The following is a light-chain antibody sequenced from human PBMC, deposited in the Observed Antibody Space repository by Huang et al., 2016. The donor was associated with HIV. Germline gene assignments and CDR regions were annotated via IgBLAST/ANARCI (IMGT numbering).Light chain of an antibody. Sequence: EIVMTQSPATLSVFPGERATLTCRASQSVSSNLAWYQQKPGQAPRRLIYGASTRATGIPARFSGSGSGTEFTLTINSLQSEDFAVYYCQQYNNSPGTFGQGTKVEIK. J-gene: IGKJ1*01. CDR2: GAS. V-gene: IGKV3-15*01. CDR1: QSVSSN. CDR3: QQYNNSPGT.